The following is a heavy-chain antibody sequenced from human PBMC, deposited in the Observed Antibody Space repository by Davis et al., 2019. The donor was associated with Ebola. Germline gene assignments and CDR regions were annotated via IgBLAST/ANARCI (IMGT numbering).Heavy chain of an antibody. J-gene: IGHJ5*02. V-gene: IGHV4-34*01. CDR1: GGSFSGYY. CDR3: ARRPLGGNWFDP. Sequence: SETLSLTFAVYGGSFSGYYWSWIRQPPGKGLEWIGEINHSGSTNYNPSLKSRVTISVDTSKNQFSLKLSSVTAEDTAVYYCARRPLGGNWFDPWGQGTLVTVSS. D-gene: IGHD7-27*01. CDR2: INHSGST.